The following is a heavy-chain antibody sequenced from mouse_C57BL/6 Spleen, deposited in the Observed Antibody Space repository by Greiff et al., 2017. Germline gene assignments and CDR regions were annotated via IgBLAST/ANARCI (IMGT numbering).Heavy chain of an antibody. V-gene: IGHV1-26*01. CDR3: ARDGPWFDY. CDR2: INPNNGGT. D-gene: IGHD1-2*01. CDR1: GYTFTDYY. J-gene: IGHJ2*01. Sequence: VQLQQSGPELVKPGASVKISCKASGYTFTDYYMNWVKPSHGKSLEWIGDINPNNGGTSYNQKFKGKATLTVDKSSSTAYMELRSLTSEDSAVYYCARDGPWFDYWGQGTTLTVSS.